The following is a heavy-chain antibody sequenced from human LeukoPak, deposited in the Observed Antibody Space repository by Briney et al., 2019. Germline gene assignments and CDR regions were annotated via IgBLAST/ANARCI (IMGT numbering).Heavy chain of an antibody. CDR3: ARDRGYTFDY. D-gene: IGHD3-22*01. Sequence: PGGSLRLSCAASGFTFRSYWMHWVRQAPGKGLVWVSNIKSDGSSTTYADSVKGRFTISRDNAKNTLYLQMNSLRAEDTAVYHCARDRGYTFDYWGQGTLVTVSS. CDR2: IKSDGSST. J-gene: IGHJ4*02. CDR1: GFTFRSYW. V-gene: IGHV3-74*01.